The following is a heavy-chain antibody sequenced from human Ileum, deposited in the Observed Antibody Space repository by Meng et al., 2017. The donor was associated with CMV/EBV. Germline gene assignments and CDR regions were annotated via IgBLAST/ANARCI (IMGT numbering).Heavy chain of an antibody. Sequence: QVHRQQVGAGLLKPSETLSLICDNYEWSFIGYYWTWFRQPPGKELEWIGEITQSGTTGTTNNPSLKSRVTLSVDTSNSQFSLKMTSVTAADTAVYYCARGLASGWPDYWGQGTLVTVSS. J-gene: IGHJ4*02. CDR3: ARGLASGWPDY. CDR2: ITQSGTTGT. V-gene: IGHV4-34*01. CDR1: EWSFIGYY. D-gene: IGHD3-10*01.